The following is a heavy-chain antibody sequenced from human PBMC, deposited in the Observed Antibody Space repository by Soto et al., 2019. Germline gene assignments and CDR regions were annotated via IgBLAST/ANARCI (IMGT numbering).Heavy chain of an antibody. J-gene: IGHJ4*02. V-gene: IGHV3-48*02. D-gene: IGHD5-18*01. CDR2: ISSSSSTI. CDR1: GFTFSNYN. Sequence: PGGSLRLSCAASGFTFSNYNMNWVRQAPGKGLEWVSYISSSSSTIYYADSVRGRFTISRDNAKNSLYLQMNSLRDEDTAVYYCARAFIGYSYGYFYWGQGTLVTVSS. CDR3: ARAFIGYSYGYFY.